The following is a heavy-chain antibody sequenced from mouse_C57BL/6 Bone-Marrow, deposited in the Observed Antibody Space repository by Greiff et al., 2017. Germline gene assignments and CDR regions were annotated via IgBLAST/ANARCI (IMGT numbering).Heavy chain of an antibody. CDR3: AHYYGSSYVWYFDV. Sequence: QVQLQQPGAELVKPGASVKLSCKASGYTFTSYWMHWVKQRPGQGLEWIGMIHPNSGSTNYNEKFKSKATLTVDKSSSTAYMQLSGLTSEDSAVYYCAHYYGSSYVWYFDVWGTGTTVTVSS. CDR2: IHPNSGST. J-gene: IGHJ1*03. CDR1: GYTFTSYW. D-gene: IGHD1-1*01. V-gene: IGHV1-64*01.